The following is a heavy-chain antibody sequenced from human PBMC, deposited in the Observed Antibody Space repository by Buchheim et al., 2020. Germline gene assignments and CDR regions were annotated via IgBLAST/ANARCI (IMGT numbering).Heavy chain of an antibody. J-gene: IGHJ4*02. D-gene: IGHD4-23*01. Sequence: EVQLLESGGGLAQPGGSLRLSCAASGFTFSTYAVTWVRQAPGKGLEWVSAISGSGGSTYYADSVKGRFTISRDNSKNTLYLQMNSLRADDTAVYYCAKYRTTVVTPGAFDYWGQGTL. CDR1: GFTFSTYA. CDR2: ISGSGGST. CDR3: AKYRTTVVTPGAFDY. V-gene: IGHV3-23*01.